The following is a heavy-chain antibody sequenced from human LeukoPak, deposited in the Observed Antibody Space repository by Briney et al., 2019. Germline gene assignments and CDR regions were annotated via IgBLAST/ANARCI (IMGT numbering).Heavy chain of an antibody. D-gene: IGHD6-19*01. J-gene: IGHJ4*02. Sequence: PGGSLRLSCAASGFTFTNGWMSWVRQAPGKGLEWVGRIKSKTDDGTTDYAAPVKGRFTISRDDSKNTLYLQMSSLKTEDTAVYFCATGAAYSSAWTIDYWGQGTLVTVSS. CDR1: GFTFTNGW. CDR2: IKSKTDDGTT. V-gene: IGHV3-15*01. CDR3: ATGAAYSSAWTIDY.